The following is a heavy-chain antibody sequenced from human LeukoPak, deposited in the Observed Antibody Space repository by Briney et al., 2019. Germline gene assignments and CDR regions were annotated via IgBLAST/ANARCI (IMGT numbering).Heavy chain of an antibody. CDR2: IYYSGST. CDR3: ARMGGGYSSSWYLNTPGDYFDY. D-gene: IGHD6-13*01. CDR1: GGSISSSSYY. Sequence: PSETLSLTCTVSGGSISSSSYYWGWIRQPPGKGLEWIGSIYYSGSTYYNPSLKSRVTISVDTSKNQFSLKLSSVTAADTAVYYCARMGGGYSSSWYLNTPGDYFDYWGQGTLVTVSS. J-gene: IGHJ4*02. V-gene: IGHV4-39*07.